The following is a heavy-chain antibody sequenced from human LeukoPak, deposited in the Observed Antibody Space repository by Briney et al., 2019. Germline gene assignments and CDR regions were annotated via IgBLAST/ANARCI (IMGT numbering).Heavy chain of an antibody. CDR1: GGSISSYY. CDR2: IYHSGST. D-gene: IGHD6-13*01. J-gene: IGHJ1*01. V-gene: IGHV4-59*01. Sequence: SETLSLTCTVSGGSISSYYWSWIRQPPGKGLECIGYIYHSGSTNYNPSLKSRVTISIDTSKNQFSLKLSSVTAADTAVYYCARENTGYSTPFQHWGQGTLVTVSS. CDR3: ARENTGYSTPFQH.